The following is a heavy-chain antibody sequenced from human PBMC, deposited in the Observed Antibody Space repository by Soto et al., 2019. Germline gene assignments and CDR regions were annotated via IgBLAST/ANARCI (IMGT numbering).Heavy chain of an antibody. D-gene: IGHD3-22*01. CDR3: ARGRSSGYYFFFQAEDG. CDR2: IYYSGST. CDR1: D. V-gene: IGHV4-30-4*01. Sequence: DGSLIRQPPGKGLEWIGYIYYSGSTYYKPSLKSRVTISVDTSKNQLSLKLSSVTAADTGVYYCARGRSSGYYFFFQAEDG. J-gene: IGHJ6*01.